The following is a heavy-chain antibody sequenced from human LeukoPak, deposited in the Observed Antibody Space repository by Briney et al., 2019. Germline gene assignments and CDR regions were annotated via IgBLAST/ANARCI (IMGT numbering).Heavy chain of an antibody. CDR1: GYTFTYRY. J-gene: IGHJ3*02. Sequence: GSSVKVSCKASGYTFTYRYLHWVRQAPGQALEWMGWITPFNGNTNYAQKFQDRATITRDRSMSTAYMELSSLRSEDTAMYYCANTGDDSSGAFDIWGQGTMVTVSS. V-gene: IGHV1-45*02. CDR3: ANTGDDSSGAFDI. D-gene: IGHD3-22*01. CDR2: ITPFNGNT.